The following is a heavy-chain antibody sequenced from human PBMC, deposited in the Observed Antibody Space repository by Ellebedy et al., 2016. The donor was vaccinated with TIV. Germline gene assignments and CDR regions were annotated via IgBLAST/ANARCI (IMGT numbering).Heavy chain of an antibody. D-gene: IGHD2-2*01. CDR2: IKQDGSDK. V-gene: IGHV3-7*03. Sequence: SSSSYYWGWIRQPPGKGLEWVANIKQDGSDKNYVDSVKGRFTISRDNAKNSLYPQMSSLRDEDTAVYYCAGSTGWSGERGFWGQGILVTVSS. CDR3: AGSTGWSGERGF. CDR1: SSSSYY. J-gene: IGHJ4*02.